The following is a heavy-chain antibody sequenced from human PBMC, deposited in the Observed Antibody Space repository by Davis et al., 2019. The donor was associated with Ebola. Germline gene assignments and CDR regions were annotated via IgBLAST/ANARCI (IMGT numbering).Heavy chain of an antibody. CDR1: GFTFSSYW. CDR3: ARSSYQPDW. V-gene: IGHV3-74*01. Sequence: PGGSLRLSCAASGFTFSSYWMHWVRQTPGKGLVWVSRINTDGSFTDYADSVKGRFTISRDNARNTVSLQMNSLRAEATALYYCARSSYQPDWWGQGTLVTVSS. D-gene: IGHD2-2*01. CDR2: INTDGSFT. J-gene: IGHJ4*02.